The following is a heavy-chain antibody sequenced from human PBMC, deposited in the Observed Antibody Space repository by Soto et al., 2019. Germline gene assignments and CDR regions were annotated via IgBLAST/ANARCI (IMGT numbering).Heavy chain of an antibody. J-gene: IGHJ4*02. Sequence: QVQLVESGGGVVQPGRSLRLSCAASGFSFNNYGMHWVRQAPGKGLEWVAFVWHDGSNQGYADSVKGRFTISRDNSKNTVNLQMNSLRVEDTAVYYCTRAAIRGELLDYWGQGTQVTVSS. CDR3: TRAAIRGELLDY. CDR2: VWHDGSNQ. CDR1: GFSFNNYG. V-gene: IGHV3-33*01. D-gene: IGHD1-26*01.